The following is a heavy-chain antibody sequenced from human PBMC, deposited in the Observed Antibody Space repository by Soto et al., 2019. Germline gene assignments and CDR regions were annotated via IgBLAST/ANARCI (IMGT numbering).Heavy chain of an antibody. J-gene: IGHJ5*02. V-gene: IGHV4-59*01. Sequence: SETMSLTCTVTGGSISSYFWSWIRQPPGKGLEWIGYIYYSGSTNYNPSLKSRVTISVDTSKNQFSLKLSSVTAADTAVYYCARKSGYSYGFWFEPWGQGTLVTVS. D-gene: IGHD5-18*01. CDR1: GGSISSYF. CDR3: ARKSGYSYGFWFEP. CDR2: IYYSGST.